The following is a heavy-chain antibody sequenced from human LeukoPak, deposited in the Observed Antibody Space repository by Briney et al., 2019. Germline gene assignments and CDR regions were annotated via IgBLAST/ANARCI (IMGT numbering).Heavy chain of an antibody. D-gene: IGHD2-2*01. CDR1: GYTFTSYD. J-gene: IGHJ6*02. CDR3: ATGARVVVPAATYYYYYGMDV. Sequence: ASVKVSRKASGYTFTSYDINWVRQATGQGLEWMGWMNPNSGSTGYAQKFQGRVTMTRNTSISTAYMELSSLRSEDTAVYYCATGARVVVPAATYYYYYGMDVWGQGTTVTVSS. V-gene: IGHV1-8*01. CDR2: MNPNSGST.